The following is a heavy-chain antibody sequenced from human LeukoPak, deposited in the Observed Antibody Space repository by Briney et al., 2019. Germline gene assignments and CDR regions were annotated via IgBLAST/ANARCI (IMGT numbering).Heavy chain of an antibody. J-gene: IGHJ2*01. V-gene: IGHV4-59*01. CDR3: ARGPGYCSSTSCYSNWYFDL. D-gene: IGHD2-2*01. Sequence: SETLSLTCTVSGGSISSYYWSWIRQPPGKGLEWIGYIYYSGSTNYNPSLKSRVTISVDTSKNQFSLKLSSVTAADTAVYYCARGPGYCSSTSCYSNWYFDLWGRGTLVTVSS. CDR2: IYYSGST. CDR1: GGSISSYY.